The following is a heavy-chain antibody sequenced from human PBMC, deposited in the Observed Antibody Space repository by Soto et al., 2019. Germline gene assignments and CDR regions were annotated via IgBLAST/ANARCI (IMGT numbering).Heavy chain of an antibody. D-gene: IGHD2-21*02. CDR2: ISAYNGNT. J-gene: IGHJ6*02. CDR3: ARDNVKNGPYSYSSGMDV. CDR1: GYTFTSYG. Sequence: ASVKVSCKASGYTFTSYGISWVRQAPGQGLEWMGWISAYNGNTNYAQKLQGRVTMTTDTSTSTAYMELRSLRSDDTAVYYCARDNVKNGPYSYSSGMDVWGQGTTVNV. V-gene: IGHV1-18*04.